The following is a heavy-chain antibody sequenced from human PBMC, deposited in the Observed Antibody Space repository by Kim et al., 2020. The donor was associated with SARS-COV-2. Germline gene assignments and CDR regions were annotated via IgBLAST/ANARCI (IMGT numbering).Heavy chain of an antibody. V-gene: IGHV1-24*01. CDR3: AAAPSRTPVSGSVFFDY. J-gene: IGHJ4*01. CDR2: FDSEEGEI. Sequence: ASVKVSCKGSGYTLSELSMHWVRQTPGKGLEWMGGFDSEEGEIVYAEKFQGRIMMTEDSSTDTAYMELRSLRSEDTAMYFCAAAPSRTPVSGSVFFDYWG. CDR1: GYTLSELS. D-gene: IGHD6-19*01.